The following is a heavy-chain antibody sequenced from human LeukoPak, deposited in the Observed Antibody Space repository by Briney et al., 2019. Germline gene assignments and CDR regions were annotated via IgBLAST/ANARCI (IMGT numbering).Heavy chain of an antibody. CDR2: IYTSGST. CDR3: ARRGWGRNWFDP. J-gene: IGHJ5*02. D-gene: IGHD3-16*01. V-gene: IGHV4-4*08. Sequence: TSETLSLTCTVSGGSINNHYWSWIRQPPGKGLEWIGDIYTSGSTNYSPSLKSRVTISLDTSKNQFSLNLSSVTAADTAVYSCARRGWGRNWFDPWGQGTLITVSS. CDR1: GGSINNHY.